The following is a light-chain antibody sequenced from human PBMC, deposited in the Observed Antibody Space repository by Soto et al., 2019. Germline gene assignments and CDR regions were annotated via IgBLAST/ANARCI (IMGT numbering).Light chain of an antibody. V-gene: IGKV3-15*01. CDR2: DIS. J-gene: IGKJ4*01. CDR3: QQYLGWPLT. CDR1: QSVTTN. Sequence: EIVMTQSPGTLSVSPGERVTLSCRASQSVTTNLAWYQQKPGQTPRLLIYDISAMASGIPDMFSGSGSGTDFPLTISSLQSVHCAVYYCQQYLGWPLTVGGGTKVEI.